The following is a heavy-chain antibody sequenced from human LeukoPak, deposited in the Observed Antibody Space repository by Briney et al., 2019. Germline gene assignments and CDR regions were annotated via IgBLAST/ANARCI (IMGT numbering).Heavy chain of an antibody. Sequence: SETLSLTCAVYGGSFSGYYWSWIRQPPGKGLEWIGEINHSGSTNYNPSLKSRVTISVDTSKNQFSLKLSSVTAADTAVYYCARGKAVAGHFDLWGRGTLVTVSS. CDR2: INHSGST. CDR3: ARGKAVAGHFDL. V-gene: IGHV4-34*01. J-gene: IGHJ2*01. D-gene: IGHD6-19*01. CDR1: GGSFSGYY.